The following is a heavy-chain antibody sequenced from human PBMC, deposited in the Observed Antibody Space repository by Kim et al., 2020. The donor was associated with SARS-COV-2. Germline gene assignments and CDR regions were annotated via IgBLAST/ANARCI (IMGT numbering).Heavy chain of an antibody. J-gene: IGHJ4*02. V-gene: IGHV4-39*01. CDR3: ARRVGDGYIQRFDY. Sequence: NPSLKSRVTISVDTSKNQFSLKLSSVTAADTAVYYCARRVGDGYIQRFDYWGQGTLVTVSS. D-gene: IGHD5-12*01.